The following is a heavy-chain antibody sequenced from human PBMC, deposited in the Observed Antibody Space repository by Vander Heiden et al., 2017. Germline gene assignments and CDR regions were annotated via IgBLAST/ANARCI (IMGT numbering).Heavy chain of an antibody. Sequence: FTFDDYAMHGVRPAPGKGLSWVSGISWISDSIAYGDSVTGRFTISRDNAKNSLYLQRDSLRLEDTAVYYCVKAGGIMIGGPLEFDYRGQGALVTVSS. V-gene: IGHV3-9*01. CDR3: VKAGGIMIGGPLEFDY. J-gene: IGHJ4*02. CDR1: FTFDDYA. CDR2: ISWISDSI. D-gene: IGHD3-16*01.